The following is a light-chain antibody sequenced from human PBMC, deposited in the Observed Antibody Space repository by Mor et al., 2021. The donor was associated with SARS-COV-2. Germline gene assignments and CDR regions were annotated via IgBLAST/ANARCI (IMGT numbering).Light chain of an antibody. CDR1: SSNLGAGYD. CDR3: QSYDGTLSASV. V-gene: IGLV1-40*01. Sequence: CTGSSSNLGAGYDVHWYQLLPGTAPKLLISGSNTRPSGVPDRFSGSKSGTSASLAITGLQAEDEGDYYCQSYDGTLSASVFGGGTKLTVL. CDR2: GSN. J-gene: IGLJ2*01.